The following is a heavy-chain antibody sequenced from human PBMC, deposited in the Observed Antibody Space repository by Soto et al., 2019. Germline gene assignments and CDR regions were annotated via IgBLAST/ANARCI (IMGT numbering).Heavy chain of an antibody. CDR3: GRCTSTSCHLGSDY. D-gene: IGHD2-2*01. CDR1: GFNFNKYA. CDR2: ISHDGINK. J-gene: IGHJ4*02. Sequence: GGSLRLSCAASGFNFNKYAMSWVRQAPGKGLEWVALISHDGINKYYADSVRGRFTISRDSSTNTLYLQMNSLRAADTAVYYCGRCTSTSCHLGSDYWGQGTLVTVSS. V-gene: IGHV3-30-3*01.